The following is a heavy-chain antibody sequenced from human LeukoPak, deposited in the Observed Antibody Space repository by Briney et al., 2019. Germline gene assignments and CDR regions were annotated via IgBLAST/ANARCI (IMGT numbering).Heavy chain of an antibody. V-gene: IGHV4-34*01. CDR1: GGSFSGYY. J-gene: IGHJ1*01. CDR3: ASLRAGGSWYLGVEYFQH. D-gene: IGHD6-13*01. CDR2: INHSGST. Sequence: PSETLSLTCAVYGGSFSGYYWSWIRQPPGKGLEWIGEINHSGSTNYNPSLKSRVTISVDTSKNQFSLKLSSVTAADTAVYYCASLRAGGSWYLGVEYFQHWGQGTLVTVSS.